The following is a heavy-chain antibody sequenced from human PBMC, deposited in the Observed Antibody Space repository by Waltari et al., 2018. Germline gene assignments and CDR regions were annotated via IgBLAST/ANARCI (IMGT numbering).Heavy chain of an antibody. CDR3: AKDQVGYSGSYLLDY. J-gene: IGHJ4*02. CDR1: RFTFSDYA. V-gene: IGHV3-23*01. CDR2: ISGSGVST. Sequence: EVQLLESGGGLVQPGGSLRLSCAASRFTFSDYAMSWVRQAPGKGLEWVSAISGSGVSTYYADSVKGRFTISRDNSKNTLYLQMDSLRAEDTAVYYCAKDQVGYSGSYLLDYWGQGTLVTVSS. D-gene: IGHD1-26*01.